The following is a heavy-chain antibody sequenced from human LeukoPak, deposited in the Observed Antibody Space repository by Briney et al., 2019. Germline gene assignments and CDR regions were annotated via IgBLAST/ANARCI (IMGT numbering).Heavy chain of an antibody. CDR3: ARGQAAAGYFDY. CDR1: GDSISSSSYY. Sequence: TSETLSLTCTVSGDSISSSSYYWGWIRQPPGKGLEWIGSIYYSGSTYYNPSLKSRVTISVDTSKNQFSLKLSSVTAADTAVYYCARGQAAAGYFDYWGQGTLVTVSS. D-gene: IGHD6-13*01. CDR2: IYYSGST. J-gene: IGHJ4*02. V-gene: IGHV4-39*07.